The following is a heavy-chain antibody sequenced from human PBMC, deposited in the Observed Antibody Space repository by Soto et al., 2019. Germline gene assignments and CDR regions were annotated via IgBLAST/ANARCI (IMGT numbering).Heavy chain of an antibody. Sequence: QLQLQESGPGLVKPSETLSLTCTVSGGSIISSSYYWGWIRQPPGKGLEWIGSIYYSGSTYYNASLKSRVTISVDTSKNQFSLKLSSVTAADTAVYYCARNSWFGEELTSQFDPWGQGTLVAVSS. D-gene: IGHD3-10*01. CDR3: ARNSWFGEELTSQFDP. CDR2: IYYSGST. J-gene: IGHJ5*02. V-gene: IGHV4-39*01. CDR1: GGSIISSSYY.